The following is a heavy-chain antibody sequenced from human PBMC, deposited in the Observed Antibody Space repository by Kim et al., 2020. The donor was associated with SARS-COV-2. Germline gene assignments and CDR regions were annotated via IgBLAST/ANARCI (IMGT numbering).Heavy chain of an antibody. CDR3: ARHSRIVVVPAAILA. Sequence: SETLSLTCTVSGGSISSSSYYWGWIRQPPGKGLEWIGSIYYSGSTYYNPSRKGRVTISVDTSKNQISLKLSSVTASDTAVYYCARHSRIVVVPAAILAWGQGTLVTVSS. CDR2: IYYSGST. J-gene: IGHJ4*02. CDR1: GGSISSSSYY. V-gene: IGHV4-39*01. D-gene: IGHD2-2*01.